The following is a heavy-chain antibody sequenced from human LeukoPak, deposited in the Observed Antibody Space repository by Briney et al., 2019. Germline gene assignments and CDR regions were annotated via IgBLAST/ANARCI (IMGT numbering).Heavy chain of an antibody. V-gene: IGHV1-2*02. Sequence: GASVKVSCKASGYTFTGYYMHWVRQAPGQGLEWMGWINPNSGGTNYAQKFQGRVTMTRDTSISTAYMELSRLRSDDTAVYYCASPCSSTSCYRGDYYYYYGMDVWGQGTTVTVSS. CDR2: INPNSGGT. D-gene: IGHD2-2*02. CDR1: GYTFTGYY. J-gene: IGHJ6*02. CDR3: ASPCSSTSCYRGDYYYYYGMDV.